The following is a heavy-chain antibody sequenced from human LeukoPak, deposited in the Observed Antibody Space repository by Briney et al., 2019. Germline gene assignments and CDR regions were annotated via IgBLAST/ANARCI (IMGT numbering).Heavy chain of an antibody. CDR2: IYYSGST. Sequence: SSETLSLTCTVSGGSISSYYWSWIRQPPGKGLEWIGYIYYSGSTNYNPSLKSRVTISVDTSKNQFSLKLSSVTAADTAVYYCARVKTKNAFDIWGQGTMVTVSS. J-gene: IGHJ3*02. CDR1: GGSISSYY. V-gene: IGHV4-59*01. CDR3: ARVKTKNAFDI.